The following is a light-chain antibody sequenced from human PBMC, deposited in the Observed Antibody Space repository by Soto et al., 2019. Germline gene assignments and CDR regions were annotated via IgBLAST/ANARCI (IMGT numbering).Light chain of an antibody. V-gene: IGKV3-20*01. CDR2: AAS. CDR1: QRVSNNF. J-gene: IGKJ1*01. CDR3: QQYGSSPPWT. Sequence: EIVLTQSPGTLSLSPGERATLSCRASQRVSNNFLAWYQQKPGQAPRLLIYAASSRATDIPDRFSGSGSGTDFTLTISRLEPEDFAVYYCQQYGSSPPWTFGHGTKVDIK.